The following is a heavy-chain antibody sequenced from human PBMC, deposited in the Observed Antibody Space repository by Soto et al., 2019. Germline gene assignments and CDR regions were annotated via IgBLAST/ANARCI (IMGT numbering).Heavy chain of an antibody. J-gene: IGHJ2*01. V-gene: IGHV1-46*01. CDR3: ARDGGLLTASWHYDL. CDR2: INPRTGST. D-gene: IGHD2-15*01. Sequence: QVQLVQSGADVKKPGTSVKVSCKAAGYSFTNYCMYWVRQAPGQGLEWMGTINPRTGSTRYAQKFQDRVTLTRDTSTTTVYMELSTLISDDTAVYYCARDGGLLTASWHYDLWGPGTLVTVSS. CDR1: GYSFTNYC.